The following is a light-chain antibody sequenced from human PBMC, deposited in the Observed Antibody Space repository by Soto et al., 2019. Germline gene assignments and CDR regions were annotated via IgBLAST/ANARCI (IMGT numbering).Light chain of an antibody. CDR2: DVS. CDR3: SSYTSSSTLGYV. CDR1: SSDVGGYNY. V-gene: IGLV2-14*01. Sequence: QSALTQPASVSGSPGQSITISCTGTSSDVGGYNYVSWYQQHPGKAPKLMIYDVSNRPSGVSNRFSGSKSGNTASLTISGLQAEDEADYYCSSYTSSSTLGYVFGTGTKLTAL. J-gene: IGLJ1*01.